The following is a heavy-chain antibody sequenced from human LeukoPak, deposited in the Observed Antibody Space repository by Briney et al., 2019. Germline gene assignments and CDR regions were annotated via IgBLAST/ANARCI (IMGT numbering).Heavy chain of an antibody. CDR3: ARALPTLYCSSTSCYQVPKDY. J-gene: IGHJ4*02. D-gene: IGHD2-2*01. Sequence: GASVKVSCKASGYTFTGYYMHWVRQAPGQGLEWMGWINPNSGGTNYAQKFQGRVTMTRDTSISTAYMELSRLRSDDTAVYYCARALPTLYCSSTSCYQVPKDYWGQGTLVTVSS. V-gene: IGHV1-2*02. CDR1: GYTFTGYY. CDR2: INPNSGGT.